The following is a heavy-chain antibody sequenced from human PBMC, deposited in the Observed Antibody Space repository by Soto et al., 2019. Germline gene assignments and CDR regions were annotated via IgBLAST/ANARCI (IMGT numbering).Heavy chain of an antibody. Sequence: QVQLVQSGAEVKKPGASVKVSCKASGYTFTSYGISWVRQAPGQGLEWMGWISAYNGNTNYAQKLQGRITMTTDTSTSTAYMELRSLRSDDTAVYYCARGSYDFWSGYYRGYGMDVWGQGTTVTVSS. CDR3: ARGSYDFWSGYYRGYGMDV. V-gene: IGHV1-18*01. D-gene: IGHD3-3*01. J-gene: IGHJ6*02. CDR2: ISAYNGNT. CDR1: GYTFTSYG.